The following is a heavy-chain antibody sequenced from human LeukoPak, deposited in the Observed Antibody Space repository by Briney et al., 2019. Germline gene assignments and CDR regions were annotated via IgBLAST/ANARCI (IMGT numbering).Heavy chain of an antibody. J-gene: IGHJ4*02. CDR2: ISGSGDST. Sequence: GGSLRLSCAASGFTFSNFAMSWVRQAPGKGLEWVSTISGSGDSTYYADSVKGRFTISRDNSKNTLYLQMNSLRAEDTAVYSCAKDQVSYFYDSSGYRWGQGTLVTVSS. V-gene: IGHV3-23*01. D-gene: IGHD3-22*01. CDR3: AKDQVSYFYDSSGYR. CDR1: GFTFSNFA.